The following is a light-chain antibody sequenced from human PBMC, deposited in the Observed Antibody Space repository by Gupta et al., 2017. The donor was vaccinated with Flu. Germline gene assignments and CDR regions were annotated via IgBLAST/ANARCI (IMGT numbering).Light chain of an antibody. CDR3: QQRSDWPTGT. V-gene: IGKV3-11*01. Sequence: EIVLTQSPATLSLSPGDRATLSCRASQSISTYLAWYQQKPGQAPRLLIYDASNRAAGIPARFSGSGSGTDFTLTISSLEPEDFAVYYCQQRSDWPTGTFGQGTKVEIK. CDR2: DAS. J-gene: IGKJ1*01. CDR1: QSISTY.